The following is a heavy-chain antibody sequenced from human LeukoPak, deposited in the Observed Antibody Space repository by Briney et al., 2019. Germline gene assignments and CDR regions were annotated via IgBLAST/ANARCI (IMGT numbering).Heavy chain of an antibody. CDR2: INHSGST. D-gene: IGHD6-19*01. Sequence: PSETLSLTCAVYGGSFSGYYWSRIRQPPGKGLEWIGEINHSGSTNYNPSLKSRVTISVDTSKNQFSLRLSSVTAADTAVYYCARGRGVAGARPVDYWGQGTLVTVSS. J-gene: IGHJ4*02. V-gene: IGHV4-34*01. CDR3: ARGRGVAGARPVDY. CDR1: GGSFSGYY.